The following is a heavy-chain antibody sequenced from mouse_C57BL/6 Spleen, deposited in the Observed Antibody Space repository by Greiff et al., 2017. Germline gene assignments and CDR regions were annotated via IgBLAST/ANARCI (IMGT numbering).Heavy chain of an antibody. CDR3: ARVFITTVVASFDY. Sequence: VQLQQPGAELVKPGASVKLSCKASGYTFTSYWMHWVKQRPGQGLEWIGMIHPNSGSTNYNEKFKSKATLTVDKSSSTAYMQLSSLTSEDSAVYYCARVFITTVVASFDYWGQGTTLTVSS. CDR1: GYTFTSYW. J-gene: IGHJ2*01. D-gene: IGHD1-1*01. CDR2: IHPNSGST. V-gene: IGHV1-64*01.